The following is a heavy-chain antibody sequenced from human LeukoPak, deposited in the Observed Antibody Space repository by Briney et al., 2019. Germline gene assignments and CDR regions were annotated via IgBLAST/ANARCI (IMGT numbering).Heavy chain of an antibody. CDR1: GGSISSGGYY. V-gene: IGHV4-31*03. J-gene: IGHJ5*02. CDR3: ARESSAENWFDP. CDR2: IYYSGST. Sequence: PSQTLSLTCTVSGGSISSGGYYWSWIRQHPGKGLEWIGYIYYSGSTNYNPSLKSRVTISVDTSKNQFSLKLSSVTAADTAVYYCARESSAENWFDPWGQGTLVTVSS. D-gene: IGHD3-22*01.